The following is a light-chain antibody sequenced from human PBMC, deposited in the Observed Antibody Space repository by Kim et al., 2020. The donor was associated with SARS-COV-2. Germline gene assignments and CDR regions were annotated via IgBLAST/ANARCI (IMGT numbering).Light chain of an antibody. J-gene: IGKJ3*01. CDR3: HQYNDFPFT. CDR2: DAS. CDR1: HDISNY. Sequence: ASVRDRVNITCQASHDISNYLSWYQQKPRIAPKLLIFDASDLEAGVPSRFSGSGFGTDFSLTISALQPEDIATYFCHQYNDFPFTFGPGTKVDIK. V-gene: IGKV1-33*01.